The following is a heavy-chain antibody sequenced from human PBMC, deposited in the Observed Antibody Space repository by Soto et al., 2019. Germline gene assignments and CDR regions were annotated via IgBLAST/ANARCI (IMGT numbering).Heavy chain of an antibody. CDR1: GFTFSSYG. D-gene: IGHD1-26*01. CDR3: ARDRRYHAMYYFDY. Sequence: GGSLRLSCAASGFTFSSYGMHWVRQAPGKGLEWVAVIWYDGSNKYYADSVKSRFTISRDNSKNTLYLQMNSLRAEDTAVYYCARDRRYHAMYYFDYWGQGTLVTVSS. V-gene: IGHV3-33*01. J-gene: IGHJ4*02. CDR2: IWYDGSNK.